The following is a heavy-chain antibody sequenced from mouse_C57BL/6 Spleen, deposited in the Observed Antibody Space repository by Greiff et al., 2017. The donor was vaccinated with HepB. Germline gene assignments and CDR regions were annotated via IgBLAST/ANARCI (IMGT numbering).Heavy chain of an antibody. D-gene: IGHD2-4*01. CDR3: ARWGDYDGAY. J-gene: IGHJ3*01. V-gene: IGHV1-26*01. Sequence: QXSGPELVKPGASVKISCKASGYTFTDYYMNWVKQSHGKSLEWIGDINPNNGGTSYNQKFKGKATLTVDKSSSTAYMELRSLTSEDSAVYYWARWGDYDGAYWGQGTLVTVSA. CDR2: INPNNGGT. CDR1: GYTFTDYY.